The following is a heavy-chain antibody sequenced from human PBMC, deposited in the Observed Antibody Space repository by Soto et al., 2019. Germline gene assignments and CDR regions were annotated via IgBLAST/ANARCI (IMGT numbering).Heavy chain of an antibody. CDR1: GGSISSSSYY. Sequence: QLQLQESGPGLVKPSETLSLTCTVSGGSISSSSYYWGWIRQPPGKGLEWIGSIYYSGSTYYNPSLKSRVTISVDTSKNQFSLKLSSVTAADTAVYYCAIAYSSGWYDAFDIWGQGTMVTVSS. D-gene: IGHD6-19*01. CDR3: AIAYSSGWYDAFDI. J-gene: IGHJ3*02. V-gene: IGHV4-39*01. CDR2: IYYSGST.